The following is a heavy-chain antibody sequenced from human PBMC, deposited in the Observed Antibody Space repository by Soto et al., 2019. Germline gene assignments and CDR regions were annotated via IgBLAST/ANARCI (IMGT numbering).Heavy chain of an antibody. V-gene: IGHV2-5*02. CDR2: IYWDNDK. CDR3: AHSLRSHTAVADDTFDI. Sequence: QITLKESGPTLVKPTQPLTLTCTFSGFSLTTSGVGVGWIRQPPGKALVWLSLIYWDNDKRYSPSLRSRLTIDRDTSKNHVGLTIPNMDPVDTATYYCAHSLRSHTAVADDTFDILGQGTRVSVSS. J-gene: IGHJ3*02. CDR1: GFSLTTSGVG. D-gene: IGHD6-19*01.